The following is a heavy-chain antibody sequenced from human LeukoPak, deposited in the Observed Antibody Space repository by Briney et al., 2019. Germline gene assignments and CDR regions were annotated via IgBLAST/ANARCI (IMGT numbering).Heavy chain of an antibody. D-gene: IGHD5-18*01. CDR3: ARGEYNDGAYWFDP. J-gene: IGHJ5*02. CDR2: TYYMSKWYH. Sequence: SQTLSLTCAISGDSVSTNSAAWHWLRQSPSRGLEWLGRTYYMSKWYHDYAVSVKSRMTINPDTSKNQFSLQLNSVTPEDTAVYYCARGEYNDGAYWFDPWGQGILVTVSS. CDR1: GDSVSTNSAA. V-gene: IGHV6-1*01.